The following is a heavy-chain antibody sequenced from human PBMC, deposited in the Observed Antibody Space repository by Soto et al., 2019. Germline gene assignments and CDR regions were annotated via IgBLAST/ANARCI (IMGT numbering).Heavy chain of an antibody. Sequence: GASVKVSCKASGGTFSSYAISCVRHSPGQGLEWMGGIIPIFGTANYAQKFQGRVTITADESTSTAYMELSSLRSEDTAVYYCARSSGSPMAFDIWGQGTMVTVSS. J-gene: IGHJ3*02. CDR2: IIPIFGTA. D-gene: IGHD3-10*01. CDR3: ARSSGSPMAFDI. V-gene: IGHV1-69*13. CDR1: GGTFSSYA.